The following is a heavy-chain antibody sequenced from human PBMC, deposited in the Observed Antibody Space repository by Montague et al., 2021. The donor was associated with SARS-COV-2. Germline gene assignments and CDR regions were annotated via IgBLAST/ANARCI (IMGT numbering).Heavy chain of an antibody. CDR2: IYHSGST. Sequence: SETLSLTCTVSGYSISSGYYWGWLRQPPGKGLEWIGSIYHSGSTYYNPPLKRRVTISVDTSKNQFSLKLSAVTAADTAVYYCARDDYTPGDYYYYYGMDVWGQGTTVTVSS. V-gene: IGHV4-38-2*02. J-gene: IGHJ6*02. D-gene: IGHD4-11*01. CDR3: ARDDYTPGDYYYYYGMDV. CDR1: GYSISSGYY.